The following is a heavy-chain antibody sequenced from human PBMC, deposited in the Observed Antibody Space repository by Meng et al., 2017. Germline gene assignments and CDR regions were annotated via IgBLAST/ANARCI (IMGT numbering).Heavy chain of an antibody. CDR1: GGSISSYY. Sequence: GSLRLSCTVSGGSISSYYWSWIRQPPGKGLEWIGYIYYSGSTNYNPSLKSRVTISVDTSKNQFSLKLSSVTAADTAVYYCAREGGDSSYFDYWGQGTLVTVSS. D-gene: IGHD4-17*01. V-gene: IGHV4-59*01. CDR3: AREGGDSSYFDY. CDR2: IYYSGST. J-gene: IGHJ4*02.